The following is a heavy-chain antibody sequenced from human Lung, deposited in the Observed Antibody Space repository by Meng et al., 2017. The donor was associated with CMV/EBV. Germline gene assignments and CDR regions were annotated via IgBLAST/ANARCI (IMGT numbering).Heavy chain of an antibody. J-gene: IGHJ6*02. CDR1: GFTFSSYW. Sequence: GESLKISCAASGFTFSSYWMHSVRQAPGKGLVWVSRINSDGNDADYVDSVKDRFTISRDNAKNAVYLQMNSLRAEDTAVYYCARMLNYDFSRGGMDVWGQGTTVTVSS. CDR3: ARMLNYDFSRGGMDV. CDR2: INSDGNDA. V-gene: IGHV3-74*01. D-gene: IGHD3-3*01.